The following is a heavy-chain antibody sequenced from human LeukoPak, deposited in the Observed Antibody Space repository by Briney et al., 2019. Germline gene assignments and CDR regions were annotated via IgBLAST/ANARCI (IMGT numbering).Heavy chain of an antibody. V-gene: IGHV1-46*01. CDR2: INPSGGST. CDR3: ARDPGIAAAVSWFDP. D-gene: IGHD6-13*01. Sequence: ASVKVSCKASGYTFTSYYMHWVRQAPGQGLEWMGIINPSGGSTSYAQKFQGRVTMTRDTSTSTVYMELSSLRSEDTAVYYCARDPGIAAAVSWFDPWGQGTLVTVSS. CDR1: GYTFTSYY. J-gene: IGHJ5*02.